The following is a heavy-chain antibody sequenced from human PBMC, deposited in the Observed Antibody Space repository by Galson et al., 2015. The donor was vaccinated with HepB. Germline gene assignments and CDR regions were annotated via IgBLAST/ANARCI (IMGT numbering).Heavy chain of an antibody. Sequence: SLRLSCAASEFILSMYWMNWVRQAPGKGLEWVANIKEDGSEKNYVDSVKGRFTIPRDNAKNSLYLQMNSLRAEDTAIYYCARVKRGEWYSFYYYGMDVWGQGTTVTVSS. J-gene: IGHJ6*02. V-gene: IGHV3-7*05. D-gene: IGHD3-10*01. CDR1: EFILSMYW. CDR3: ARVKRGEWYSFYYYGMDV. CDR2: IKEDGSEK.